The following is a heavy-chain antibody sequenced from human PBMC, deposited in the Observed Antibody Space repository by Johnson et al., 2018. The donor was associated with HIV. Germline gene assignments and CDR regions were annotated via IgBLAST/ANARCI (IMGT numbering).Heavy chain of an antibody. CDR1: GFTFSDYY. V-gene: IGHV3-9*01. Sequence: QLVESGGGLVKPGGSLRLSCAASGFTFSDYYMSWIRQAPGKGLEWVSGISWNSDNIAYADSVRGRFTIARDNAKNSLHLQMNSLRAEDTAFYYCAKARVRYSSDVDALDIWGQGTMVTVSS. CDR3: AKARVRYSSDVDALDI. D-gene: IGHD6-19*01. J-gene: IGHJ3*02. CDR2: ISWNSDNI.